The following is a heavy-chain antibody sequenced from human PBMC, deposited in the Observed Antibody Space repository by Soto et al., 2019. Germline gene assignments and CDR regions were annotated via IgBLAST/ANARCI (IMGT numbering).Heavy chain of an antibody. V-gene: IGHV4-59*01. D-gene: IGHD1-1*01. CDR1: GGSISSYY. CDR3: ARGGIATTPSNSLEYYGMDV. CDR2: IYYSGST. Sequence: ASETLSLTCTVSGGSISSYYWSWIRQPPGKGLEWIGYIYYSGSTNYNPSLKSRVTISVDTSKNQFSLKLSSVTAADTAVYYCARGGIATTPSNSLEYYGMDVWGQGTTVTVSS. J-gene: IGHJ6*02.